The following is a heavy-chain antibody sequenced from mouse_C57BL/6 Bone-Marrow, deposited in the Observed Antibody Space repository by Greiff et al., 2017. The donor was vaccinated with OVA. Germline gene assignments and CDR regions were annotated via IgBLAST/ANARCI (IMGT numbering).Heavy chain of an antibody. V-gene: IGHV6-3*01. D-gene: IGHD1-1*01. J-gene: IGHJ3*01. Sequence: EVKLVESGGGLVQPGGSMKLSCVASGFTFSNYWMNWVRQSPEQGLEWVAQIRLKSDNYATHYAESVKGRFTISRDDSKSSVYLQMNNLRAEDTGIYYCTEDGSTFAYWGQGTLVTVSA. CDR3: TEDGSTFAY. CDR1: GFTFSNYW. CDR2: IRLKSDNYAT.